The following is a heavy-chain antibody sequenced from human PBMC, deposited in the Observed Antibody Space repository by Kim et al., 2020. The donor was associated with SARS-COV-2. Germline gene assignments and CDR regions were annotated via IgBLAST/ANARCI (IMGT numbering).Heavy chain of an antibody. Sequence: GGSLRLSCAASGITVSSNYMSLVRQAPGKGLEWVSVIYSGGSTYYADSVKGRFTISRDNSKNTLYLQMNSLRAEDTAVYYCARDLLEQGGMDVWGQGTTVTVSS. D-gene: IGHD3-3*01. CDR2: IYSGGST. CDR3: ARDLLEQGGMDV. J-gene: IGHJ6*02. CDR1: GITVSSNY. V-gene: IGHV3-66*01.